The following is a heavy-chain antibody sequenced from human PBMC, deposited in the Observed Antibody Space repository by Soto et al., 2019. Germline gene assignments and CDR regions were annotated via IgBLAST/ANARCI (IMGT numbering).Heavy chain of an antibody. J-gene: IGHJ6*03. CDR1: GYSFTNYG. Sequence: QDQLEQSGAEVKKPGASVTVSCKASGYSFTNYGITWVRQAPGQGLEWMGWISGFNGNTHYAQKLQGRVTMTTDASTSTAYMELRSLRSDDTAVYYCARDRGVAPPVAGNTHYYYYMDVWGKGTTVTVSS. CDR3: ARDRGVAPPVAGNTHYYYYMDV. CDR2: ISGFNGNT. D-gene: IGHD6-19*01. V-gene: IGHV1-18*01.